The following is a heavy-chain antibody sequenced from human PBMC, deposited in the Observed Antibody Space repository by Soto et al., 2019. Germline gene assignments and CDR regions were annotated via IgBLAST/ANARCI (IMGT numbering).Heavy chain of an antibody. Sequence: QITLKESGPTLVKPTQTITLTCTFSGFSLSTSGVGVGWIRQPPGKALEWLALIYWDDDKRYSPSLTSRLTITKDTSKNQVVLTMTNMDPVDTATYYCAHVLVVVANYGMDVWGQGTTVTVSS. CDR3: AHVLVVVANYGMDV. V-gene: IGHV2-5*02. CDR1: GFSLSTSGVG. D-gene: IGHD2-15*01. J-gene: IGHJ6*02. CDR2: IYWDDDK.